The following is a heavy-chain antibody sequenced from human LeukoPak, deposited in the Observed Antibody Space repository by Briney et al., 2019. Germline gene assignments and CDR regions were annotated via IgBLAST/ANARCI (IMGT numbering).Heavy chain of an antibody. D-gene: IGHD2-2*01. V-gene: IGHV3-23*01. CDR2: ISGSGGST. CDR1: GFTFSSYA. J-gene: IGHJ4*02. CDR3: AKEGGGLVPAARPFDY. Sequence: GGSLRLSCAASGFTFSSYAMSWVRQAPGKGLEWVSAISGSGGSTYYADSVKGRYTISRDNSKNTLYLQMNSLRAEDTAVYYCAKEGGGLVPAARPFDYWGQGTLVTVSS.